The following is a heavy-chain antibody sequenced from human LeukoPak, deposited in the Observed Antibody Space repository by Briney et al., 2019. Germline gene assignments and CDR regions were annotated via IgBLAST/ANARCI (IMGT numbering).Heavy chain of an antibody. CDR1: GGSISSSSYC. CDR2: IYYSGST. D-gene: IGHD1-26*01. CDR3: ARHLYRYYYMDV. J-gene: IGHJ6*03. Sequence: SETLSLTCTVSGGSISSSSYCWGWIRQPPGKGLEWIGSIYYSGSTYYNPSLKSRVTISVDTSKNQFSLKLSSVTAADTAVYYCARHLYRYYYMDVWGKGTTVTVSS. V-gene: IGHV4-39*01.